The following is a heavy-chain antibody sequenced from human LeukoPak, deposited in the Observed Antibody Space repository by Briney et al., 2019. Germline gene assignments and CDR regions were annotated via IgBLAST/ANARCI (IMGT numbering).Heavy chain of an antibody. D-gene: IGHD5-24*01. CDR3: ARGYGRDGYNP. Sequence: PSETLSLTCTVSGGSISRYYWSWIRQPPGKGLGWVGYIYYTGSTNYNHSLKSRLTISVDTSKNQFSLKLSSVTAADTAVYYCARGYGRDGYNPWGQGTLVTVSS. J-gene: IGHJ5*02. CDR1: GGSISRYY. V-gene: IGHV4-59*01. CDR2: IYYTGST.